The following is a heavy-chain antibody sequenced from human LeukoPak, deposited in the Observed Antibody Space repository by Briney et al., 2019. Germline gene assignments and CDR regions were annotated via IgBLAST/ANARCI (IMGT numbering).Heavy chain of an antibody. D-gene: IGHD5-24*01. J-gene: IGHJ4*02. Sequence: RGSLRLSCAASGFTFNKYSMSWVRQAPGKGLEWISYIDGSSATIYYADSVKGRFTTSRDNTKNSVYLHMNSLRAEDTAMYYCATYGRDGYKGFYWGQGTLVTVSS. V-gene: IGHV3-48*04. CDR2: IDGSSATI. CDR3: ATYGRDGYKGFY. CDR1: GFTFNKYS.